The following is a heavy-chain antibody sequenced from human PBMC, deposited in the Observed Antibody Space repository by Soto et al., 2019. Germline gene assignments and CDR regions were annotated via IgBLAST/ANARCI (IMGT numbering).Heavy chain of an antibody. Sequence: SETLSLTCTVSGGSISSYYWSWIRQLPGKGLEWIGYFYYIGSTNYNPSLKSRVTISVDTSKNQFSLKLSSVTVADTAVYYCARGDYYYYGMDVWGQGTTVTVSS. V-gene: IGHV4-59*01. CDR2: FYYIGST. CDR3: ARGDYYYYGMDV. J-gene: IGHJ6*02. CDR1: GGSISSYY.